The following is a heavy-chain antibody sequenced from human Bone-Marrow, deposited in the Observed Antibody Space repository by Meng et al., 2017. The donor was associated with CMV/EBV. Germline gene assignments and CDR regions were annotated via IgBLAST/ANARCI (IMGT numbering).Heavy chain of an antibody. V-gene: IGHV3-23*01. Sequence: GESLKISCAASGFTFSSYAMSWVRQAPGKGLEWVSAISGSGGSTYYADSVKGRFTISRDNSKNTLYLQMNSLRAEDTAVYYCAKDLYYYGSGSYYNWGQGTRVTVSS. CDR1: GFTFSSYA. D-gene: IGHD3-10*01. J-gene: IGHJ4*02. CDR3: AKDLYYYGSGSYYN. CDR2: ISGSGGST.